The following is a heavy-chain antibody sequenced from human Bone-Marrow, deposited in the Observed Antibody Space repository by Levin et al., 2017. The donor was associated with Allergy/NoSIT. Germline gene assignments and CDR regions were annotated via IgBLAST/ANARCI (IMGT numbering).Heavy chain of an antibody. J-gene: IGHJ5*02. CDR3: ARHFSHRFDP. CDR2: IYYSGNT. V-gene: IGHV4-39*01. D-gene: IGHD3-3*01. CDR1: GGSISVSSQY. Sequence: PSETLSLTCTVSGGSISVSSQYWGWVRQPPGKGLEWIASIYYSGNTYYNPSLKSRVIMSVDTSKNQFSLKLSSVTAADTAVYYCARHFSHRFDPWGQGILVTVSP.